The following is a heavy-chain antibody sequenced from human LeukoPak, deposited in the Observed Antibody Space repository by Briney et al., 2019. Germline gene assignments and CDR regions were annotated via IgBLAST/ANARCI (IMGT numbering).Heavy chain of an antibody. V-gene: IGHV3-23*01. CDR1: GFTFSSYA. Sequence: GGSLRLSCAASGFTFSSYAMSWVRQAPGKGLEWVSAISGSGGSTYYADPVKGRFTISRDNSKNTLYLQMNSLRAEDTAVYYCAKGIAAAGSYYGMDVWGQGTTVTVSS. J-gene: IGHJ6*02. D-gene: IGHD6-13*01. CDR2: ISGSGGST. CDR3: AKGIAAAGSYYGMDV.